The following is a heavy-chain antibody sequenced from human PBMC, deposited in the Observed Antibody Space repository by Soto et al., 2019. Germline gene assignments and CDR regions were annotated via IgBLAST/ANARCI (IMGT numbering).Heavy chain of an antibody. V-gene: IGHV1-2*02. CDR2: INPNSGGT. J-gene: IGHJ5*02. D-gene: IGHD6-19*01. Sequence: QVQLVQSGAEVKKPGASVKVSCKASGYTFTGYYMHWVRQAPGQGLAWMGWINPNSGGTNHAQKFQGSVAMTRDTSNSTDYMELSRLISDDTALYYCARAPLAVAGLTWFDPWGQGTLVTVSS. CDR1: GYTFTGYY. CDR3: ARAPLAVAGLTWFDP.